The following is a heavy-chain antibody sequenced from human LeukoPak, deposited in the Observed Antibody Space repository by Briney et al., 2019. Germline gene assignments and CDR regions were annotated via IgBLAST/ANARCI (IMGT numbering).Heavy chain of an antibody. J-gene: IGHJ4*02. V-gene: IGHV3-23*01. CDR1: GFTGGINDY. D-gene: IGHD3-16*01. CDR2: ISVGGGDT. CDR3: AKLNLGEMAYFDS. Sequence: QTGGSLRLSCAGSGFTGGINDYMSWVRQAPGKGLEWVSSISVGGGDTFASDSVKGRFTITRENSKNTLYLQMTGLRVEDTAVYFCAKLNLGEMAYFDSWGQGTLVTVSS.